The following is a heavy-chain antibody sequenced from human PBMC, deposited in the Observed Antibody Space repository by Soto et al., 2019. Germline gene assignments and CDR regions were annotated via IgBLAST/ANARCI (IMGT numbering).Heavy chain of an antibody. CDR2: IYYSGST. J-gene: IGHJ3*02. Sequence: PSETLSLTCTVSGGSISSYYWSWIRQPPGKGLEWIGYIYYSGSTNYNPSLKGRVTISVDTSKNQFSLKLSSVTAADTAVYYCARDRNSGDSALIAIDIWGQGTIVTVSS. V-gene: IGHV4-59*01. CDR1: GGSISSYY. D-gene: IGHD2-21*02. CDR3: ARDRNSGDSALIAIDI.